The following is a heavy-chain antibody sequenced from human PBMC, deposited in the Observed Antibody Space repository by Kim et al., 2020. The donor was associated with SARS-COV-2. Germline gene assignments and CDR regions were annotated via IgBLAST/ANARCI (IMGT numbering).Heavy chain of an antibody. V-gene: IGHV1-3*01. D-gene: IGHD2-15*01. Sequence: TKYSQRFQRRVTITRDTSASTVYMEMSSLTSEDTAIYYCARGWSATGIDPWGQGTLVTVSS. J-gene: IGHJ5*02. CDR3: ARGWSATGIDP. CDR2: T.